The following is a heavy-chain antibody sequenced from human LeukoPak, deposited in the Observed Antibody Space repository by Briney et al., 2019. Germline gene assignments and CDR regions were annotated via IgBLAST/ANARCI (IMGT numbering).Heavy chain of an antibody. CDR3: ARAFAEYCTNGVCSDWFDP. V-gene: IGHV3-30*01. CDR2: ISYDGSNK. D-gene: IGHD2-8*01. Sequence: GGSLRLSCTASGFTFSNYSMTWVRQAPGKGLEWVAVISYDGSNKYYADSVKGRFTISRDNSKNTLYLQMNSLRAEDTAVYYCARAFAEYCTNGVCSDWFDPWGQGTLVTVSS. CDR1: GFTFSNYS. J-gene: IGHJ5*02.